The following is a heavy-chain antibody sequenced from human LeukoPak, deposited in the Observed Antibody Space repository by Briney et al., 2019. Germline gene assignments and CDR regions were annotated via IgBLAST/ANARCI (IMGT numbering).Heavy chain of an antibody. J-gene: IGHJ5*02. CDR1: GYTFTSYG. CDR2: ISAYNGNT. Sequence: GASVKVSCKASGYTFTSYGISWVRQAPGQGLEWMGWISAYNGNTNYAQKLQGRVTMTTDTSTSTAYMELRSLRSDDTAVYYCARDTLLPPLPNWFDPWGQGTLVTVSS. D-gene: IGHD2-2*01. V-gene: IGHV1-18*01. CDR3: ARDTLLPPLPNWFDP.